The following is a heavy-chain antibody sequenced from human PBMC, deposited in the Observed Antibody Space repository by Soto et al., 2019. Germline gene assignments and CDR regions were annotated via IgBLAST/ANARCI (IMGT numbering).Heavy chain of an antibody. J-gene: IGHJ4*02. Sequence: QVQLQESGPGLVKPSGTLSLTCAVSSGSISSSNWWSWVRQPPGKGLGWIGEIYHSGSTNYNPSLKSRVTISVDKSKNQFSLKLSSVTAADTAVYYCARAQYCSGGSCYFDYWGQGTLVTVSS. CDR2: IYHSGST. V-gene: IGHV4-4*02. D-gene: IGHD2-15*01. CDR1: SGSISSSNW. CDR3: ARAQYCSGGSCYFDY.